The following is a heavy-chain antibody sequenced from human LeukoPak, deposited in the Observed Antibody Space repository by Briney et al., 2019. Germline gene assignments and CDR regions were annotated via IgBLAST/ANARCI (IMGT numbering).Heavy chain of an antibody. V-gene: IGHV1-18*01. CDR2: IRPYNGDT. CDR3: ARTGPFGDVYYFDH. D-gene: IGHD4-17*01. CDR1: GYTFTSFG. J-gene: IGHJ4*02. Sequence: ASVKVPCKASGYTFTSFGLGWVRQAPGHGPEYMGWIRPYNGDTNYPQNFQGRVTMTTDTSTTTAYMELRSLRSDDTAVYYCARTGPFGDVYYFDHWGQGVLVTVSS.